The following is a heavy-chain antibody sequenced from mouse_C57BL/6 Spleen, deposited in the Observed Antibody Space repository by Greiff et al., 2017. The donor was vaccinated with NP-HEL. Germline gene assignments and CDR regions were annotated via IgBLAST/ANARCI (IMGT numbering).Heavy chain of an antibody. CDR2: INPNNGGT. CDR3: ARGMSSTTVVEGYFDV. V-gene: IGHV1-22*01. Sequence: EVQLQQSGPELVKPGASVKMSCKASGYTFTDYNMHWVKQSHGKSLEWIGYINPNNGGTSYNQKFKGKATLTVNKSSSTAYMELRSLTSEDSAVYYWARGMSSTTVVEGYFDVWGTGTTVTVSS. CDR1: GYTFTDYN. J-gene: IGHJ1*03. D-gene: IGHD1-1*01.